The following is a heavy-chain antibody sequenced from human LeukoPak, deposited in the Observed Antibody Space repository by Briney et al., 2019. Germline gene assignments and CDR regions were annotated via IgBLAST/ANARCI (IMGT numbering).Heavy chain of an antibody. J-gene: IGHJ6*03. D-gene: IGHD4/OR15-4a*01. V-gene: IGHV4-39*01. CDR3: ARSNYASYYYMDV. Sequence: NPSETLSPTCTVSGGSISSSSYYWGWIRQPPGKGLEWIGSIYYSESTYYNPSLKSRVTISVDTSKNQFSLKLSSVTAADTAVYYCARSNYASYYYMDVWGKGTTVTVSS. CDR2: IYYSEST. CDR1: GGSISSSSYY.